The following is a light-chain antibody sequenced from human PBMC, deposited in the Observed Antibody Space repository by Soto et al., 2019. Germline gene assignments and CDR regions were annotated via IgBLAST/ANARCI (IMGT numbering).Light chain of an antibody. CDR2: DAS. CDR3: QQFNNYPLLT. CDR1: QGISSA. Sequence: AIQLTQSPSSLSASVGDRVTITCRASQGISSALAWYQQKPGKAPKLLIYDASSLESGVPSRFSGSGSGTDFALTISSLQPEDFATYYCQQFNNYPLLTFGGGTKVEIK. V-gene: IGKV1D-13*01. J-gene: IGKJ4*01.